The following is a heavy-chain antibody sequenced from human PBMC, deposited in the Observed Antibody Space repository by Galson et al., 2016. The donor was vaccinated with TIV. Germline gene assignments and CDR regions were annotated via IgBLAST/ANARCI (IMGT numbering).Heavy chain of an antibody. V-gene: IGHV1-69*13. D-gene: IGHD5-18*01. CDR2: IIPLFGTA. CDR1: GDTFTSYP. J-gene: IGHJ6*02. Sequence: SVKVSCKASGDTFTSYPFNWVRQAPGQGLEWMGGIIPLFGTANYAQKFQGRVTVTADESTSTVYLDLSSLRSEDTAVYYCAKDRNKALDTYHYYYGMDVWGQGTTVTVSS. CDR3: AKDRNKALDTYHYYYGMDV.